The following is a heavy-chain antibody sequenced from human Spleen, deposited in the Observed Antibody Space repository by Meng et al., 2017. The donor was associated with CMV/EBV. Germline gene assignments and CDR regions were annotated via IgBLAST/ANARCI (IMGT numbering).Heavy chain of an antibody. V-gene: IGHV4-39*01. D-gene: IGHD6-19*01. CDR1: GYSISSSYY. CDR3: ARQASSGPMNWFDP. J-gene: IGHJ5*02. CDR2: IYYSGST. Sequence: SETLSLTCTVSGYSISSSYYWGWIRQPPGKGLEWIGSIYYSGSTYYNPSLKSRVTISVDTSKNQFSLKLSSVTAADTAVYYCARQASSGPMNWFDPWGQGTLVTVSS.